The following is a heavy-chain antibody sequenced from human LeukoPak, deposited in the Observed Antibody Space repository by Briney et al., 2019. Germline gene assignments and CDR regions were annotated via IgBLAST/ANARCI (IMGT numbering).Heavy chain of an antibody. D-gene: IGHD3-22*01. CDR2: IYTSGST. CDR1: GGSISSYY. V-gene: IGHV4-4*07. CDR3: ARDPRYYYDDSSRISFYFDF. Sequence: SETLSLTCTVSGGSISSYYWSWIRQPAGKGLEWIGRIYTSGSTNYNPSLKSRVTMSVDTSKNQFSLKLSSVTAADTAVYYCARDPRYYYDDSSRISFYFDFWGQGTLVSVSS. J-gene: IGHJ4*02.